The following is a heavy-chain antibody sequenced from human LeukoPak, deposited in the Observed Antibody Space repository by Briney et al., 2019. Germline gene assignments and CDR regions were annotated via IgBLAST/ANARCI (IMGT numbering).Heavy chain of an antibody. V-gene: IGHV7-4-1*02. J-gene: IGHJ4*02. CDR3: AREGPPFTNKGGGVPGTS. Sequence: ASVKVSCKASGYTFTTYIINWVRQAPGQGLEWVGWINTNTGNPTYAQGFTGRFVFSLDTSVDTAYLQISSLRAEDTAVYYCAREGPPFTNKGGGVPGTSWGQGPLVPVSS. CDR1: GYTFTTYI. D-gene: IGHD3-16*01. CDR2: INTNTGNP.